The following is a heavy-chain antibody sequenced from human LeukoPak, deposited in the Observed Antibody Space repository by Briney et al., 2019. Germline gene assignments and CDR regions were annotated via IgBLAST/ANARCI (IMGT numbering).Heavy chain of an antibody. CDR2: ISWDGGST. D-gene: IGHD2-2*02. Sequence: PGGSLRLSCAASGFTFDDYTMHWVRQAPGKGLEWVSLISWDGGSTYYADSVKGRFTISRDNAKNSLYLQMNSLRAEDTAVYYCARDSGIVVVPAAIGIVAFDIWGQGTMVTVSS. J-gene: IGHJ3*02. CDR3: ARDSGIVVVPAAIGIVAFDI. V-gene: IGHV3-43*01. CDR1: GFTFDDYT.